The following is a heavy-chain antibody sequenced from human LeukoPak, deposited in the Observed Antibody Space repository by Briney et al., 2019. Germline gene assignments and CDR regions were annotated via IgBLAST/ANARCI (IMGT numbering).Heavy chain of an antibody. CDR3: ARHGGPYYDILTGPAFDI. V-gene: IGHV5-51*01. J-gene: IGHJ3*02. D-gene: IGHD3-9*01. CDR1: GYSFTSYW. Sequence: GESLKISCKGSGYSFTSYWIGWVRQMPGKGLEWMGMIYPGDSDTRYSPSFQGQVTISADKPISTAYLQWSSLKASDTAMYYCARHGGPYYDILTGPAFDIWGQGTMVTDSS. CDR2: IYPGDSDT.